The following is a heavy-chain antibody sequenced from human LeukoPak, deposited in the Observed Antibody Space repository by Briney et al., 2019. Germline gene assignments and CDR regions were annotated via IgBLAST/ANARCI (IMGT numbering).Heavy chain of an antibody. CDR3: GRGKYCGDTRCHGYYYMDV. CDR2: IYSGGST. V-gene: IGHV4-61*09. J-gene: IGHJ6*03. CDR1: GGSISSGNYY. Sequence: SETLSLTCTVSGGSISSGNYYWTWVRQPAGKGLEWIGHIYSGGSTNFPPSLKSRVTISVDTSKTQLFLKLTSVTAADTAVYYCGRGKYCGDTRCHGYYYMDVWGKGTTVTVSS. D-gene: IGHD2-2*01.